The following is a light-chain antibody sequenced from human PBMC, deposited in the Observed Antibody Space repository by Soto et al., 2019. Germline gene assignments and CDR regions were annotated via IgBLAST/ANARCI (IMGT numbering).Light chain of an antibody. CDR1: SSXIGSNY. J-gene: IGLJ2*01. CDR2: RNN. Sequence: QSVLTQPPSTSGTPGQRVTISCSGSSSXIGSNYVYWYQQLPGTAPKLLIYRNNQRPSGVPDRFSGSKSGTSASLAISGLRSEDEAEYSCAAWDDSLSGRVVFGGGTKLTVL. CDR3: AAWDDSLSGRVV. V-gene: IGLV1-47*01.